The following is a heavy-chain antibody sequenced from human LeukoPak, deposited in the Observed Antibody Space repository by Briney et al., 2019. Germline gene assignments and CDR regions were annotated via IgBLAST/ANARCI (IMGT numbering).Heavy chain of an antibody. Sequence: GGSLRLSCAASGFTFSDFAMIWVRQPPGKGLEWVSSIFQGGGEIHYADSVRGRFTISRDNSKSTLFLQMNSLRAEDTAIYYCATYRQVMLPFESWGQGTLVTVSS. J-gene: IGHJ4*02. D-gene: IGHD5-18*01. CDR3: ATYRQVMLPFES. CDR1: GFTFSDFA. CDR2: IFQGGGEI. V-gene: IGHV3-23*01.